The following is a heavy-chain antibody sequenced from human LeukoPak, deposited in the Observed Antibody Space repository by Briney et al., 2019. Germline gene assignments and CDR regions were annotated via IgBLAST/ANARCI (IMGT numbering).Heavy chain of an antibody. CDR3: AKEYQPNWFDP. D-gene: IGHD2-2*01. CDR2: IPYDGSNK. CDR1: GFTFSNYG. Sequence: PGGSLRLSCAASGFTFSNYGMHWVRQTPGKGLEWVAFIPYDGSNKYYADSVKGRFTIPRDNSRNTLYLQMNSLRAEDTAVYYCAKEYQPNWFDPWGQGTLVTVSS. J-gene: IGHJ5*02. V-gene: IGHV3-30*02.